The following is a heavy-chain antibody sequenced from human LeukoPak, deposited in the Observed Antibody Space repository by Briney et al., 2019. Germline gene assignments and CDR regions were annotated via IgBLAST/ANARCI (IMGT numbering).Heavy chain of an antibody. J-gene: IGHJ6*03. D-gene: IGHD4-23*01. CDR1: GGTFSSYA. Sequence: ASVKVSCKASGGTFSSYAISWVRQAPGQGLEWMGRIIPIFGTANYAQKFQGRVTITTGESTSTAYMELSSLRSEDTAVYYCARGSGGNPRSDYYYYYMDVWGKGTTVTVSS. CDR2: IIPIFGTA. V-gene: IGHV1-69*05. CDR3: ARGSGGNPRSDYYYYYMDV.